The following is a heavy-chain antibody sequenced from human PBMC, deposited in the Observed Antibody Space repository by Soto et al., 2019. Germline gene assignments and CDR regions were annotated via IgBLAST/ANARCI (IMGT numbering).Heavy chain of an antibody. D-gene: IGHD2-15*01. Sequence: SETLSLTCAVYGGSFSGYYWSWIRQPPGKGLEWIGEINHSGSTNYNPSLKSRVTISVDTSKNQFSLKLSSVTAADTAVYYCASDLGYCSGGSCYPHDAFDNWGQGTMVTVSS. J-gene: IGHJ3*02. CDR2: INHSGST. V-gene: IGHV4-34*01. CDR1: GGSFSGYY. CDR3: ASDLGYCSGGSCYPHDAFDN.